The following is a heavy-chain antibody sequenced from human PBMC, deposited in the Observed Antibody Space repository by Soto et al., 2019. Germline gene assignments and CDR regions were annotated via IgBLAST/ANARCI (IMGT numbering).Heavy chain of an antibody. CDR3: ARERVNGYNSAFDV. Sequence: EVQLVESGGGLVQPGGSLRLSCAASGFTVSSNYMSWVRQAPGKGLEWVSLIFGGGSTYYADSVKGRFTISRDNSKNTLYLQMNSLRAEDTAVYYCARERVNGYNSAFDVWGKGTMVTLSS. D-gene: IGHD5-12*01. CDR2: IFGGGST. CDR1: GFTVSSNY. J-gene: IGHJ3*01. V-gene: IGHV3-66*01.